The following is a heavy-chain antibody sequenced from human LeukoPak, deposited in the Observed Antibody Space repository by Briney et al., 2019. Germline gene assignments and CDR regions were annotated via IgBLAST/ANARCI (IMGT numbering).Heavy chain of an antibody. CDR1: GGTFSSYA. V-gene: IGHV1-69*05. Sequence: GASVKVSCKASGGTFSSYAISWVRQAPGQGLEWMGRIIPIFGTANYAQKFQGRVTITTDESTSTAYMELSSLRSEDTAVYYCASHADYDFWSGYYSYNWFDLWGQGTLVTVSS. D-gene: IGHD3-3*01. CDR2: IIPIFGTA. CDR3: ASHADYDFWSGYYSYNWFDL. J-gene: IGHJ5*02.